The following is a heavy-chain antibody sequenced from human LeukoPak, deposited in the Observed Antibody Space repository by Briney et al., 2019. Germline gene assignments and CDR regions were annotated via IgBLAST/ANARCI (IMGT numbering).Heavy chain of an antibody. Sequence: GGSLRLSCAASGFTFSSYGMHWVRQAPGKGLEWVAVISYDGSNKYYADSVKGRFTISRDNSKNTLYLQMNSLRAEDTAVYYCAKDTSTYSSGWTWDYWGQGTLVTVSS. CDR1: GFTFSSYG. CDR2: ISYDGSNK. CDR3: AKDTSTYSSGWTWDY. V-gene: IGHV3-30*18. J-gene: IGHJ4*02. D-gene: IGHD6-19*01.